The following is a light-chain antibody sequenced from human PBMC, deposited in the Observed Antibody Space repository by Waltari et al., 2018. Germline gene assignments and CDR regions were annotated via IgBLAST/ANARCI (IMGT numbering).Light chain of an antibody. J-gene: IGLJ3*02. CDR1: SSNIGTNT. Sequence: QSVLTQPPSVSGTPGQRVSIPCPGGSSNIGTNTVMLYQQFPGTAPKLVMYANDQRPSGVPDRFSGSKFGSSASLAISGLQSEDEADYYCATWDDRLNGGVFGGGTKLTV. CDR3: ATWDDRLNGGV. CDR2: AND. V-gene: IGLV1-44*01.